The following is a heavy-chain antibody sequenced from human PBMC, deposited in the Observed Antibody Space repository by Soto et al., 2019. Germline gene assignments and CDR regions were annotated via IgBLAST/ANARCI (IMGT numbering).Heavy chain of an antibody. CDR2: ITYDGSNK. CDR1: GFTFSSYA. J-gene: IGHJ4*02. D-gene: IGHD6-13*01. Sequence: TGGSLRLSCAASGFTFSSYAMHWVRQAPGKGLEWVAVITYDGSNKYYADSVKGRFTISRDNSKNTLYLQMNSLRAEDTAVYYCARDLDRYSSNCFDYWGQGTLVTVSS. CDR3: ARDLDRYSSNCFDY. V-gene: IGHV3-30-3*01.